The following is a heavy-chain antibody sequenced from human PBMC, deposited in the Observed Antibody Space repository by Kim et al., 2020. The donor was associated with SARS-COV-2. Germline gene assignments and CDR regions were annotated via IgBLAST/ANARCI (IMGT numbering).Heavy chain of an antibody. J-gene: IGHJ2*01. CDR2: INHSGST. V-gene: IGHV4-34*01. Sequence: SETLSLTCAVYGGSFSGYYWSWIRQPPGKGLEWIGEINHSGSTNYNPSLKSRVTISVDTSKNQFSLKLSSVTAADTAVYYCARAPSTLIAAAGTRYFDLWGRGTLVTVSS. CDR1: GGSFSGYY. D-gene: IGHD6-13*01. CDR3: ARAPSTLIAAAGTRYFDL.